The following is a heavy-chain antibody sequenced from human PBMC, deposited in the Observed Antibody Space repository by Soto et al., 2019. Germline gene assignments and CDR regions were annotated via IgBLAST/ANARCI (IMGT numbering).Heavy chain of an antibody. V-gene: IGHV1-18*01. CDR2: ISAYNGNT. Sequence: QVQLVQSGAEVKKPGASVKVSCKASGYTFTSYVISLVRQAPGQGLAWMGWISAYNGNTNNAQKLQGRVNMTTDTSTSTAYMELKSLKADDTTVYYCARGNWWGGYWGQRTLVTVYS. CDR1: GYTFTSYV. CDR3: ARGNWWGGY. J-gene: IGHJ1*01. D-gene: IGHD2-8*02.